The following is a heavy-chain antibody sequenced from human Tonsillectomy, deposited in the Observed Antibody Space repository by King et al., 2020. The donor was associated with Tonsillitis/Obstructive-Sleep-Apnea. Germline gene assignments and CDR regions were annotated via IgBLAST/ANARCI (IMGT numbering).Heavy chain of an antibody. CDR1: GFTVSSSY. J-gene: IGHJ4*02. Sequence: VQLVESGGGLIQPGGSLRLSCAASGFTVSSSYMSWVRQAPGKGLEWGSVIYSGGNTHYANSVKGRFTISRDNSKNTLYLQMNSLRAEDTAVYYCTRDLGAPFDYWGQGSLVTVSS. CDR3: TRDLGAPFDY. V-gene: IGHV3-53*01. CDR2: IYSGGNT.